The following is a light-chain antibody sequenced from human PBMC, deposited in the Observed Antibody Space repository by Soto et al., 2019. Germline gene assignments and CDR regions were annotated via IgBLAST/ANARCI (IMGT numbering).Light chain of an antibody. J-gene: IGLJ1*01. CDR3: SSYAGSGDV. CDR2: EVS. Sequence: QCLLTQPSSLSGSPGQSITISCTGTISDVGGYNYVSWYQQHPGKAPKLMIYEVSNRPSGIHDRFSGSKSGNTASLTVSGLQAEDEADYYCSSYAGSGDVYGTGTKVNVL. V-gene: IGLV2-8*01. CDR1: ISDVGGYNY.